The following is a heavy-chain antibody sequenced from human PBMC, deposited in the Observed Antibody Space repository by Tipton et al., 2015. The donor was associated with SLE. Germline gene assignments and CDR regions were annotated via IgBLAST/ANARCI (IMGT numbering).Heavy chain of an antibody. J-gene: IGHJ4*02. V-gene: IGHV4-59*11. CDR2: IYYSGST. Sequence: TLSLTCTVSGGSISSHYWSWIRQPPGKGLEWIGYIYYSGSTNYNPSLKSRVTISVDTSKNQFSLKLSSVTAADTAVYYCASKLAAAGRFDYWGQGSLVTVSS. CDR3: ASKLAAAGRFDY. CDR1: GGSISSHY. D-gene: IGHD6-13*01.